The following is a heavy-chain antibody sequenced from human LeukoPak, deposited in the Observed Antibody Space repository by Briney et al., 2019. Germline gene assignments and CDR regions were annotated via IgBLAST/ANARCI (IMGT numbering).Heavy chain of an antibody. J-gene: IGHJ4*02. Sequence: SETLSLTCTVSGGSVSSGSYYWSWIRQPPGKGLEWIGYIYYSGSTHYNPSLKSRVTISVDTSKNQFSLKLSSVTAADTAVYYCARGPKDSYGPPRDYWGQGTLVTVSS. V-gene: IGHV4-61*01. CDR3: ARGPKDSYGPPRDY. CDR2: IYYSGST. D-gene: IGHD5-18*01. CDR1: GGSVSSGSYY.